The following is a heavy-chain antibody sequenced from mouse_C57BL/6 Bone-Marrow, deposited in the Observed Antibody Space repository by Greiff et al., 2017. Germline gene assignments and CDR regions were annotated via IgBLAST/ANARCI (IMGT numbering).Heavy chain of an antibody. CDR2: ISSGGSYT. V-gene: IGHV5-6*01. D-gene: IGHD1-2*01. CDR1: GFTFSSYG. Sequence: EVLLVESGGDLVKPGGSLKLSCAASGFTFSSYGMSWVRQTPDQRLEWVATISSGGSYTYYPDSVKGRFTISRDNAKNTLYLQMSSLKSEDTAMYYCARGGGHDYGHDYWGQGTTLTVSS. CDR3: ARGGGHDYGHDY. J-gene: IGHJ2*01.